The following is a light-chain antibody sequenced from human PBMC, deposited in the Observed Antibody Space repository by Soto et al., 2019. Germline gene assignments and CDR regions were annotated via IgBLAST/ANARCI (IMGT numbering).Light chain of an antibody. CDR2: AAS. CDR1: QSISSY. Sequence: DIQMTQSPSSLSASVGDRVTITGRASQSISSYLNWYQQKPGKAPNLLIYAASSLQSGVPSKFSGSGSGTDFTLTISSLKPEDFATYYCQQSYRSPFTFGPGTKVDIK. CDR3: QQSYRSPFT. V-gene: IGKV1-39*01. J-gene: IGKJ3*01.